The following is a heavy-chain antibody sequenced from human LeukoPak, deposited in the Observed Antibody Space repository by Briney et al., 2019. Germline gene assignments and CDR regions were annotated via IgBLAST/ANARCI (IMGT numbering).Heavy chain of an antibody. CDR2: ISPSNGDR. CDR1: GYTFTTFG. D-gene: IGHD1-26*01. Sequence: ASVKVSCKASGYTFTTFGISWLRQAPGQGLGWMGWISPSNGDRNYGQNFQGRLSMTTDTSTNTASMELRSLRSDDTAIYYCARVRYSGSFYDWGQGTLVTVSS. J-gene: IGHJ4*02. V-gene: IGHV1-18*01. CDR3: ARVRYSGSFYD.